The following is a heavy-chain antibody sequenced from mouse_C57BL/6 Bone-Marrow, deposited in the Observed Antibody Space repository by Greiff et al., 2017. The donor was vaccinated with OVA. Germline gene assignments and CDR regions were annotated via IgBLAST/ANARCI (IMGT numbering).Heavy chain of an antibody. V-gene: IGHV1-63*01. D-gene: IGHD1-1*01. CDR1: GYTFTNYW. CDR3: ARSPYYYGSSYWYFDV. Sequence: QVQLQQSGAELVRPGTSVKMSCKASGYTFTNYWIGWAKQRPGHGLEWIGDIYPGGGYTKYNEKFKGKATLTADKSSSTAYMQFSSLTSEDSAIYYCARSPYYYGSSYWYFDVWGTGTTVTVSS. J-gene: IGHJ1*03. CDR2: IYPGGGYT.